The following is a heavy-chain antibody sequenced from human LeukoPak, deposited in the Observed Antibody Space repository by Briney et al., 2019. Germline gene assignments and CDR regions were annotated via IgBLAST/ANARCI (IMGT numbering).Heavy chain of an antibody. CDR3: ARGLVPYDSGSSIYGMDV. J-gene: IGHJ6*02. D-gene: IGHD3-10*01. CDR2: IYYSGST. CDR1: GGSISGYY. V-gene: IGHV4-59*08. Sequence: SETLSLTCTVSGGSISGYYWSWIRQPPGKGLEYIGYIYYSGSTNYNPSLKSRVTISVDTSKNQFSLKLSSVTAADTAVYYCARGLVPYDSGSSIYGMDVWGQGTTVTVSS.